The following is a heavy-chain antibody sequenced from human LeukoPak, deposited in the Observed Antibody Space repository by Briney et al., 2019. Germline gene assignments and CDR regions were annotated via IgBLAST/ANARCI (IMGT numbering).Heavy chain of an antibody. CDR3: ARGAQRWLQLGYYFDY. CDR1: GFTFSSYW. CDR2: IKQDGSEK. J-gene: IGHJ4*02. Sequence: GGSLRLSCAASGFTFSSYWVSWVRQAPGKGLEWVANIKQDGSEKYYVDSVKGRFTISRDNAKNSLYLQMNSLRAEDTAVYYCARGAQRWLQLGYYFDYWGQGTLVTVSS. D-gene: IGHD5-24*01. V-gene: IGHV3-7*03.